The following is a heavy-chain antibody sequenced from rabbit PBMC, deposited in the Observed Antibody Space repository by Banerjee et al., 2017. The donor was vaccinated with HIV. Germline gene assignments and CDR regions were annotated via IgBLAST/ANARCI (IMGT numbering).Heavy chain of an antibody. D-gene: IGHD1-1*01. V-gene: IGHV1S45*01. Sequence: QEQLEESGGGLVQPEGSLTLTCTASGFSFSNKYVMCWVRQAPGKGLEWIACINTSSGNTVYATWAKGRFTISRTSSTTVALQMTSLTVADTATYLCAGSLVDNANLWGQGTLVTVS. CDR3: AGSLVDNANL. CDR2: INTSSGNT. J-gene: IGHJ4*01. CDR1: GFSFSNKYV.